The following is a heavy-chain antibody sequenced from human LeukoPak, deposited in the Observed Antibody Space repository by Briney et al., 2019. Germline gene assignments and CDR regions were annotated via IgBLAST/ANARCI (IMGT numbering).Heavy chain of an antibody. D-gene: IGHD2-21*01. J-gene: IGHJ4*02. CDR1: GFTFSSYA. CDR2: ISGSGGST. V-gene: IGHV3-23*01. CDR3: ARAPTHIAMMNDVPTIDY. Sequence: PGGSLRLSCAASGFTFSSYAMSWVRQAPGKGLEWVSAISGSGGSTYYADSVKGRFTISRDNSKNTLYLQMNSLSPEDTAVFYCARAPTHIAMMNDVPTIDYWGRGVLVTVSS.